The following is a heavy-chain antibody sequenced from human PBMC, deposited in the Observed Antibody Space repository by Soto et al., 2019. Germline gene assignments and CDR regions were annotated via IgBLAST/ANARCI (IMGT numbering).Heavy chain of an antibody. D-gene: IGHD6-6*01. V-gene: IGHV2-5*02. J-gene: IGHJ5*02. Sequence: QITLKESGPTLVEPTQTLTLTCTFSGFSLSTSGVGVGWIRQPPGKALEWLAFIYWDDDKRYSPSLKSRVTITKDTAKNQVVLTMPTMDPVATAPYYCAHRQEFSSDRNGGWFGPWGQGTLVTVSS. CDR3: AHRQEFSSDRNGGWFGP. CDR2: IYWDDDK. CDR1: GFSLSTSGVG.